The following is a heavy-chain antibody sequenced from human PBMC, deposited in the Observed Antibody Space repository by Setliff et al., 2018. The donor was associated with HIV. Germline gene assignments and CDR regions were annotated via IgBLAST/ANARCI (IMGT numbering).Heavy chain of an antibody. CDR2: IYHSGST. Sequence: NPSETLSLTCTVSGGSISSSNYYWGWIRQPPGKGLEYIGSIYHSGSTYYNPSLKSRVTISVDTSKNQFSLTLSSVTAADTAVYYCARARSDWYNVRPYYFDLWGQGTPVTVSS. CDR1: GGSISSSNYY. J-gene: IGHJ4*02. CDR3: ARARSDWYNVRPYYFDL. D-gene: IGHD6-19*01. V-gene: IGHV4-39*01.